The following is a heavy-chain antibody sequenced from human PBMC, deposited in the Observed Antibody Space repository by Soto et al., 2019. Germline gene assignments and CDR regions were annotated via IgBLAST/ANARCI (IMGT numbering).Heavy chain of an antibody. CDR2: INPNSGGT. CDR1: PFTITAKS. J-gene: IGHJ4*02. Sequence: KPTCKALPFTITAKSLQSPRQATEKGVERMGWINPNSGGTNYAQNFQGRVTMTRDTSISTSYLDLSSLTSDDTAMYYCARALLNSTGYSYFGEGLGYWGQGTQVTGSS. V-gene: IGHV1-2*02. CDR3: ARALLNSTGYSYFGEGLGY. D-gene: IGHD3-10*01.